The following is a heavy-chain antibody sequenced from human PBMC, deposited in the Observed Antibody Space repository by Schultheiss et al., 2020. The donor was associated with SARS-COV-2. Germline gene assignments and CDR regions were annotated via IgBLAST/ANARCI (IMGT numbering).Heavy chain of an antibody. CDR3: ARGTVATAWWVNYFDY. CDR1: GGSISSGGYS. Sequence: SETLSLTCAVSGGSISSGGYSWSWIRQPPGKGLEWIGYIYHSGSTYYNPSLKSRVTISVDRSKNQFSLKLSSVTAADTAVYYCARGTVATAWWVNYFDYWGQGTLVTVSS. D-gene: IGHD5-12*01. V-gene: IGHV4-30-2*01. CDR2: IYHSGST. J-gene: IGHJ4*02.